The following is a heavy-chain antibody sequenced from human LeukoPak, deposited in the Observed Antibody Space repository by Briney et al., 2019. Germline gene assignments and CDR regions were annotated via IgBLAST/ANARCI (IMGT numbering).Heavy chain of an antibody. CDR2: SYSDSNT. V-gene: IGHV3-53*01. CDR1: GFTVSSNY. CDR3: VRKNRDFNAAFDI. J-gene: IGHJ3*02. Sequence: GGSLRLSCTASGFTVSSNYMSWVRQAPGKGLEWVSISYSDSNTNYADSVKGRLTISRDTSQNTLSLQTNSLRAEDTAVYYCVRKNRDFNAAFDIWGQGTVVTVSS. D-gene: IGHD1-14*01.